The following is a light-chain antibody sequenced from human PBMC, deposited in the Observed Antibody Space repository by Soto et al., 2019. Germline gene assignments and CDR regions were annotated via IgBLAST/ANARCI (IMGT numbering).Light chain of an antibody. CDR2: GNS. CDR3: QSYDSSLSGHV. Sequence: SVLTQEPSVSGAPGKRVTISCTGSSSNIGAGYDVHWYQQLPGTAPKLLIYGNSNRPSGVPDRFSGSKSGTSASLAITGLQAEDGADYYCQSYDSSLSGHVFGTGTKVTVL. V-gene: IGLV1-40*01. J-gene: IGLJ1*01. CDR1: SSNIGAGYD.